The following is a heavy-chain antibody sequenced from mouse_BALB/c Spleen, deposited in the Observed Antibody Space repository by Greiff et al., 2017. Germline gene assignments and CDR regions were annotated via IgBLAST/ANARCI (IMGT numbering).Heavy chain of an antibody. CDR3: ARLSLTLYAMDY. V-gene: IGHV5-6*01. CDR1: GFTFSSYG. D-gene: IGHD4-1*01. Sequence: EVKLMESGGDLVKPGGSLKLSCAASGFTFSSYGMSWVRQTPDKRLEWVATISSGGSYTYYPDSVKGRFTISRDNAKNTLYLQMSSLKSEDTAMYYCARLSLTLYAMDYWGQGTSVTVSS. CDR2: ISSGGSYT. J-gene: IGHJ4*01.